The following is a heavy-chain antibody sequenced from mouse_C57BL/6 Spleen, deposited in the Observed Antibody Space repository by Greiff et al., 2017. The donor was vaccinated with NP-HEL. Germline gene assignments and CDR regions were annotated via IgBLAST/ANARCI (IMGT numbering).Heavy chain of an antibody. D-gene: IGHD1-1*01. J-gene: IGHJ1*03. CDR3: ARFTTVPPTEYFDV. V-gene: IGHV1-59*01. Sequence: QVQLKQPGAELVRPGTSVKLSCKASGYTFTSYWMHWVKQRPGQGLEWIGVIDPSDSYTNYNQKFKGKATLTVDTSSSTAYMQLSSLTSEDSAVYYCARFTTVPPTEYFDVWGTGTTVTVSS. CDR1: GYTFTSYW. CDR2: IDPSDSYT.